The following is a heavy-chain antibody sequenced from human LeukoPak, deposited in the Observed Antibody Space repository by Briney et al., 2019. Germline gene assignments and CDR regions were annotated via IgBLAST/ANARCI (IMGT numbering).Heavy chain of an antibody. Sequence: NPSETLSLTCAVSGGSFSGYYWTWIRQPPGKGLEWIGEINHSGSTNYNPSLKSRVTISVDTSKNQFSLKLSSVTAADTAVYYCARGQDRLVGYHMPNFDYWGQGTLVTVSS. J-gene: IGHJ4*02. CDR3: ARGQDRLVGYHMPNFDY. CDR1: GGSFSGYY. V-gene: IGHV4-34*01. D-gene: IGHD2-15*01. CDR2: INHSGST.